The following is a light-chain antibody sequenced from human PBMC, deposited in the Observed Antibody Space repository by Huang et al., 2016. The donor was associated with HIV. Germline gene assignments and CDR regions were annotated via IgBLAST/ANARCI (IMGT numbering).Light chain of an antibody. Sequence: EIALTQSPGTLSLSPGERATLPCRASQSLLSTYLAWYQHKPGQAPRLLIYSSAARATGIPERFSGSGSGTDFTLTIHRLEPEDFAVYYCQQYSEFPRTFGPGTKVEIK. J-gene: IGKJ3*01. CDR2: SSA. CDR1: QSLLSTY. CDR3: QQYSEFPRT. V-gene: IGKV3-20*01.